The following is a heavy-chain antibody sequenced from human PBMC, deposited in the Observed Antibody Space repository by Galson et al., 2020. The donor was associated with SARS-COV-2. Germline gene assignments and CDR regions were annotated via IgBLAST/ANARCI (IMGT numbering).Heavy chain of an antibody. CDR1: GLTFSSSS. Sequence: GGSLRLSCAASGLTFSSSSMNWVRQAPGKGLEWVSSISSSSSYIYYADSVKGRFTISRDNAKNSLYLQMNSLRAEDTAVYYCASIAAVAGTTYYYYGMDVWGQGTTVTVSS. D-gene: IGHD6-19*01. V-gene: IGHV3-21*01. CDR3: ASIAAVAGTTYYYYGMDV. CDR2: ISSSSSYI. J-gene: IGHJ6*02.